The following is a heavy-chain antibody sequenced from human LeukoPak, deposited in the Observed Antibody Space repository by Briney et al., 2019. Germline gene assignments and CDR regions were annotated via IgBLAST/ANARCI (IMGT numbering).Heavy chain of an antibody. J-gene: IGHJ4*02. CDR3: ARAYSSSTLCFDY. V-gene: IGHV4-59*01. D-gene: IGHD6-6*01. CDR1: GGXISSYY. Sequence: SETLSLTCTVSGGXISSYYWSWIRQPPGKGLEWIGYIYYSGSTNYNPSLKSRVTISVETFKNQFSLRLNSVTAADTAVYYCARAYSSSTLCFDYWGQGSLVTVSS. CDR2: IYYSGST.